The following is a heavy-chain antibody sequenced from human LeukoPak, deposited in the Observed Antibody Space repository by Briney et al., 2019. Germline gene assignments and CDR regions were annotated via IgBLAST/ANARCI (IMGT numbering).Heavy chain of an antibody. CDR3: VSQRRYCSGGTCYHYFDF. V-gene: IGHV4-39*01. Sequence: SETLSLTCTVSGGSISSSNYYWGWIRQPPGKGLELIGSIFYSGSTHYDPSLRSRVTISVDTSRNQFSLKLSSVTAADTAMYFCVSQRRYCSGGTCYHYFDFWGQGTLVTVSS. D-gene: IGHD2-15*01. CDR1: GGSISSSNYY. J-gene: IGHJ4*02. CDR2: IFYSGST.